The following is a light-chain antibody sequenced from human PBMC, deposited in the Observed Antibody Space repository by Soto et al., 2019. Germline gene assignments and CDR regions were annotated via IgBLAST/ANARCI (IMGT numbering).Light chain of an antibody. J-gene: IGLJ1*01. CDR3: SSNTIGSTYA. CDR1: SSDIGYYNY. Sequence: QSVLTQPASVSGSPGQSITISCTGTSSDIGYYNYVSWFQQHPGKAPKLIISQVTNRPSGISTRFSGSKSGNTASLTISGLQAEDEAIYYCSSNTIGSTYAFGTGTKVTV. V-gene: IGLV2-14*01. CDR2: QVT.